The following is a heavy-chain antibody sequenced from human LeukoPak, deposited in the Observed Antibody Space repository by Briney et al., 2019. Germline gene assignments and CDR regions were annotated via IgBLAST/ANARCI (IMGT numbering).Heavy chain of an antibody. CDR2: IYAGGST. CDR1: GFTVSTKY. CDR3: ATTIPYGSGRHRAGNYSFVY. D-gene: IGHD3-10*01. J-gene: IGHJ4*02. V-gene: IGHV3-53*01. Sequence: GGSLRLSCAASGFTVSTKYMSWVRQAPGKGLEWVSTIYAGGSTYYADSLTGRFTISRDSSKNTLYFQMNSLRAEDTPVYYCATTIPYGSGRHRAGNYSFVYWGERTLVTLSS.